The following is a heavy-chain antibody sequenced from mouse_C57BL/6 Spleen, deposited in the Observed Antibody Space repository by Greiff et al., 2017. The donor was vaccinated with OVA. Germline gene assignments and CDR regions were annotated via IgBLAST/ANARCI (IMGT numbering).Heavy chain of an antibody. Sequence: VKLQQSGAELARPGASVKLSCKASGYNFTSYGISWVKQRTGQGLEWIGEIYPRSGNTYYNEKFKGKATLTADKSSSTAYMELRSLTSEDSAVYFCARKDGSSYWYFDVWGTGTTVTVSS. CDR1: GYNFTSYG. CDR2: IYPRSGNT. D-gene: IGHD1-1*01. V-gene: IGHV1-81*01. CDR3: ARKDGSSYWYFDV. J-gene: IGHJ1*03.